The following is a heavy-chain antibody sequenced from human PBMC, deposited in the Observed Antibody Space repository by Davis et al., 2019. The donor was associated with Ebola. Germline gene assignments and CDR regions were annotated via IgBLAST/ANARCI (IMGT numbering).Heavy chain of an antibody. Sequence: SETLSLTCDVSGGSLTGHYWRWIRQAPGKGLEWLGEITHSGSTDYNPSLRGRVSISVDTSKNAFSLKMTSVTAADTAMYYCAKRPFVAFDWGQGTLVTVSS. J-gene: IGHJ4*02. CDR3: AKRPFVAFD. CDR2: ITHSGST. D-gene: IGHD3-3*02. CDR1: GGSLTGHY. V-gene: IGHV4-34*01.